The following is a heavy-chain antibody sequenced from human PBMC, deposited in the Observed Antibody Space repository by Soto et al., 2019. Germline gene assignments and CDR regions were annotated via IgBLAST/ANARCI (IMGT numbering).Heavy chain of an antibody. Sequence: ETLSLTCAVYGGSFSGYYWSWIRQPPGKGLELIGEINHSGSTNYNPSLKSRVTISVDTSKNQFSLKLSSVTAADTAVYYCATGYGSGTWGQGTLVTVSS. CDR2: INHSGST. CDR3: ATGYGSGT. V-gene: IGHV4-34*01. J-gene: IGHJ4*02. D-gene: IGHD3-10*01. CDR1: GGSFSGYY.